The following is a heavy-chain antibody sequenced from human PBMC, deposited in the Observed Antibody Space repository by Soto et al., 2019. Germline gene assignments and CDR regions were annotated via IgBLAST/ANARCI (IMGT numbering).Heavy chain of an antibody. D-gene: IGHD6-13*01. V-gene: IGHV1-46*01. CDR2: VNPAGDNT. Sequence: QVQVEQSGAEVKKPGASVTVSCTTSGYTKYFMHCVRQAPGQGLEWMGMVNPAGDNTHYAQKYQGRVTLTRDTSTSTVYMELRSLRSEDTAVYYCAKETSSWYGMDVWGQGTAVTVSS. CDR1: GYTKYF. J-gene: IGHJ6*02. CDR3: AKETSSWYGMDV.